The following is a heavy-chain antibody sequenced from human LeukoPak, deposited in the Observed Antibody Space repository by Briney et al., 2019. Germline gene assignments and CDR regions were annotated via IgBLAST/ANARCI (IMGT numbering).Heavy chain of an antibody. V-gene: IGHV4-59*12. Sequence: PSETLSLTCTVSGGSISSYYWSWIRQPPGKGLEWIGYIYYSGSTNYNPSLKSRVTVSVDRSKNQFSLKLSSVTAADTAVYYCARTVACSGGSCAVLAFDIWGQGTMVTVSS. CDR2: IYYSGST. D-gene: IGHD2-15*01. J-gene: IGHJ3*02. CDR3: ARTVACSGGSCAVLAFDI. CDR1: GGSISSYY.